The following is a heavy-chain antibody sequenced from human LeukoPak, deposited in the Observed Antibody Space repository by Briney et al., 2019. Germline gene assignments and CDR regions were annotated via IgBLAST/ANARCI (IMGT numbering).Heavy chain of an antibody. D-gene: IGHD2-2*01. CDR1: GFTFSSNE. J-gene: IGHJ6*02. Sequence: GGSLRLSFAASGFTFSSNEMNWAGKAPGKGLEWFSYISSSGSTIYYADSVKGRFTISRDNAKNSLYLQMNSLRAEDTAVYYCARDGLGYCSSTSCYHYYYYGMDVWGQGTTVTVSS. CDR3: ARDGLGYCSSTSCYHYYYYGMDV. V-gene: IGHV3-48*03. CDR2: ISSSGSTI.